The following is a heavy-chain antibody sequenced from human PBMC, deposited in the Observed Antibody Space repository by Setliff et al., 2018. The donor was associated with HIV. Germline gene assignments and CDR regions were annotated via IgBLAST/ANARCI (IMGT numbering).Heavy chain of an antibody. CDR2: IFYSGST. Sequence: SETLSLTCTVSGGSIWNYYWSWIRQPPGKGLEWIGYIFYSGSTYYSPSLKSRLTISVDTSKNQFSLNLSSVTAADTAVYYCARHVLDYNFWSGYSTQNCFDYWGQGTLVTVSS. V-gene: IGHV4-59*08. CDR3: ARHVLDYNFWSGYSTQNCFDY. D-gene: IGHD3-3*01. CDR1: GGSIWNYY. J-gene: IGHJ4*02.